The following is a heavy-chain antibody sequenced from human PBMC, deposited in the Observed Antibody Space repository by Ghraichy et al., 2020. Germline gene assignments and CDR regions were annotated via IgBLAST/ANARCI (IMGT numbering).Heavy chain of an antibody. J-gene: IGHJ3*02. D-gene: IGHD3-22*01. V-gene: IGHV1-18*01. CDR3: ARDGTYYYDSSGYYYVSRAFDI. CDR2: ISAYNGNT. CDR1: GYTFTSYG. Sequence: ASVKVSCKASGYTFTSYGISWVRQAPGQGLEWMGWISAYNGNTNYAQKLQGRVTMTTDTSTSTAYMELRSLRSDDTAVYYCARDGTYYYDSSGYYYVSRAFDIWGQGTMVTVSS.